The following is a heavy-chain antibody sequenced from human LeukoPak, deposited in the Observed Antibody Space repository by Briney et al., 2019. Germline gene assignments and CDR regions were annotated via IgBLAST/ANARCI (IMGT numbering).Heavy chain of an antibody. J-gene: IGHJ4*02. CDR1: GYTFTSYY. Sequence: HWASVKVSCKASGYTFTSYYMYWVRQAPGQGLEWMGTINPNGGSTNYAQKFQGRVTMTRDMSKSTVYMELSNLRSEDTAVYYCVLDLGSTPNDYWGQGTLVTVSS. CDR3: VLDLGSTPNDY. CDR2: INPNGGST. V-gene: IGHV1-46*01. D-gene: IGHD1-26*01.